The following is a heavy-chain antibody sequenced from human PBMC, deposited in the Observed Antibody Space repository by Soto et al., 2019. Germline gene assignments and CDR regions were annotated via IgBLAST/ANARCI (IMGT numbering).Heavy chain of an antibody. V-gene: IGHV4-59*01. J-gene: IGHJ4*02. Sequence: SETLSLTCAVSGVTIRTYYWSWIRQPPGKGLEWIGYNYHSGTTNYNPSLKSRVTISVDTSKNQFSLRLTSVTAADTAIYYCVREAYIGYGHAIDHWGQGILVTVSS. CDR3: VREAYIGYGHAIDH. CDR1: GVTIRTYY. CDR2: NYHSGTT. D-gene: IGHD5-12*01.